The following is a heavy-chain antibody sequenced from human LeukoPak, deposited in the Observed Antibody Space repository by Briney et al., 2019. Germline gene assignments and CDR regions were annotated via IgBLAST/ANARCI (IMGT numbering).Heavy chain of an antibody. V-gene: IGHV1-69*06. CDR1: GGTFSSNA. Sequence: SVKVSCKASGGTFSSNAISWVRQAPGQGLEWMGGIIPMFDTPNYAQNFQGRVTITADRSTSTAYMELSSLRSEDTAVYYCARADYYGSGSYFFKDWGQGTLVTVSS. CDR2: IIPMFDTP. D-gene: IGHD3-10*01. CDR3: ARADYYGSGSYFFKD. J-gene: IGHJ4*02.